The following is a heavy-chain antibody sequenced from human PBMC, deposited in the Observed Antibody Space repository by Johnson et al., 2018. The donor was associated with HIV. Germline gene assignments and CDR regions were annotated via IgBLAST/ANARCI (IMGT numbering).Heavy chain of an antibody. CDR3: ARTQVYSSSREHSFDI. CDR2: IYSGGST. Sequence: VQLVESGGRLIQPGGSLRLSCTASDFTVSSNYMSWVRQAPGKGLEWVSVIYSGGSTYYADSVKGRFTISRDNSKNTMYLQISGLVIEDTAVYYCARTQVYSSSREHSFDIWGQGTMVTVSS. CDR1: DFTVSSNY. V-gene: IGHV3-66*03. D-gene: IGHD6-13*01. J-gene: IGHJ3*02.